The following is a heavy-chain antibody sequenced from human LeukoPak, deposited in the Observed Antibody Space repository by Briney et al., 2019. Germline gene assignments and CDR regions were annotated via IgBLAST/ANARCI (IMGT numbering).Heavy chain of an antibody. CDR2: ISYDGSNK. D-gene: IGHD6-19*01. CDR3: AKDGGAVAGYYYYGMDV. Sequence: GGSLRLSRAASGFILSSHGMHWVRQAPGKGLEWVAVISYDGSNKHYADSVKGRFTISRDNSKNTLYLQMNSLRAEDTAVYYCAKDGGAVAGYYYYGMDVWGQGTTVTVSS. J-gene: IGHJ6*02. CDR1: GFILSSHG. V-gene: IGHV3-30*18.